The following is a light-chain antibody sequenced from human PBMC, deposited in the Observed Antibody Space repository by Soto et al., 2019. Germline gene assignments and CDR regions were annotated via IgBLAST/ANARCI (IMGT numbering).Light chain of an antibody. Sequence: QSVLTQPPSASGTPGQRVTISSSGSSSNIGSNTVNWYQQLPGTAPKLLIYSNNQRPSGVPDRFSGSKSGTSASLAISGLQSEDEADYYCAAWDVSLNGYVFGTGTKLTVL. CDR2: SNN. J-gene: IGLJ1*01. CDR3: AAWDVSLNGYV. V-gene: IGLV1-44*01. CDR1: SSNIGSNT.